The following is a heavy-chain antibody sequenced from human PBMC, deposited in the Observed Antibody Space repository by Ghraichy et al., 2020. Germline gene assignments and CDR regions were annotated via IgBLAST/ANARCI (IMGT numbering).Heavy chain of an antibody. J-gene: IGHJ4*02. D-gene: IGHD5-24*01. CDR1: GASISSYY. CDR3: AGGYGYNVY. V-gene: IGHV4-59*01. Sequence: SETLSLTCVVSGASISSYYWSWIRQPPGKGLEWIGYNTNYNPSLKSRVTISGDTSKNQISLKLSSVTAADSAVYYCAGGYGYNVYWGKGILVTVSP. CDR2: NT.